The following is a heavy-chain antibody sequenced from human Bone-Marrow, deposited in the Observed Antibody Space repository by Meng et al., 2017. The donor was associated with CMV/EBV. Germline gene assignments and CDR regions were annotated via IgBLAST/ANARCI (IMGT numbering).Heavy chain of an antibody. D-gene: IGHD4/OR15-4a*01. V-gene: IGHV1-18*01. CDR3: ARTSPNGPFDY. Sequence: ASVKVSCKASGYTFTSYGISWVRQAPGQGLEWMGWMNPNSGNTGYAQKLQGRVTMTTDTSTSTAYMELRSLRSDDTAVYYCARTSPNGPFDYWGQGTLVTVSS. CDR2: MNPNSGNT. J-gene: IGHJ4*02. CDR1: GYTFTSYG.